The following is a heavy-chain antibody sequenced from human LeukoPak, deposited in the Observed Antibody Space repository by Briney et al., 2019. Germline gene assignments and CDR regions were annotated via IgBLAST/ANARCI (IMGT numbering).Heavy chain of an antibody. CDR2: IYYSGST. D-gene: IGHD3-22*01. J-gene: IGHJ4*02. CDR1: GGSISSYY. Sequence: SETLSLTCTDSGGSISSYYWSWIRQPPGKGLEWIGYIYYSGSTNYNPSLKSRVTISVDTSKNQFSLKLSSVTAADTAVYYCARRSGRSGYYYYWGQGTLVTVSS. V-gene: IGHV4-59*08. CDR3: ARRSGRSGYYYY.